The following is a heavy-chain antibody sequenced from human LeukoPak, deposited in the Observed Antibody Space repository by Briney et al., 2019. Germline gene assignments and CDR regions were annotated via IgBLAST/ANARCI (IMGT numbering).Heavy chain of an antibody. V-gene: IGHV3-9*01. Sequence: GGSLRLSCAASGFTFDDYAMHWVRQAPGKGLEWVSGISWNSGSIGYADSVKGRFTISRDNAKNSLYLQMNSLRAEDTALYYCAFIQYSSGCYPKTDAFDIWGQGTMVTVSS. CDR1: GFTFDDYA. J-gene: IGHJ3*02. D-gene: IGHD6-19*01. CDR3: AFIQYSSGCYPKTDAFDI. CDR2: ISWNSGSI.